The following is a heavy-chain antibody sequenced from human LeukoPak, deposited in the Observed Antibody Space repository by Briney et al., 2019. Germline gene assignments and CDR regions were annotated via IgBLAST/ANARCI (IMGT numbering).Heavy chain of an antibody. J-gene: IGHJ4*02. D-gene: IGHD6-13*01. Sequence: SETLSLTCTVSGGSISSSSYYWGWIRQPPGKGLEWIGSIYYSGSTYYNPSLKSRVTISVDTSKNQFSLKLSSVTAADTAVYYCARLPYSSSWSRGGDYFDYWGQGTLVTVSS. V-gene: IGHV4-39*01. CDR3: ARLPYSSSWSRGGDYFDY. CDR1: GGSISSSSYY. CDR2: IYYSGST.